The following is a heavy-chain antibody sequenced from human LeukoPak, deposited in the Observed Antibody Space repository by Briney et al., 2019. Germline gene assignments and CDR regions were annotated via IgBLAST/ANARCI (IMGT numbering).Heavy chain of an antibody. CDR3: ARGSTGYYYYGMDV. CDR1: GGTFSSYA. J-gene: IGHJ6*02. V-gene: IGHV1-69*04. Sequence: SVKVSCKASGGTFSSYAISWVRQAPGQGLEWMGRIIPILGIAKYAQKSQGRVTITADKSTSTAYMELSSLRSEDTAVYYCARGSTGYYYYGMDVWGQGTTVTVSS. D-gene: IGHD1-14*01. CDR2: IIPILGIA.